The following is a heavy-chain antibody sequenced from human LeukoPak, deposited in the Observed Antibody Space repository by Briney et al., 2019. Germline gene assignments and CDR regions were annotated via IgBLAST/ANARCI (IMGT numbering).Heavy chain of an antibody. V-gene: IGHV4-34*01. CDR2: INHSGST. J-gene: IGHJ3*02. CDR1: GGSFSGYY. Sequence: PSETLSLTCAVYGGSFSGYYWSWIRQPPGKGLEWIGEINHSGSTNCNPSLKSRVTISVDTSKNQFSLKLSSVTAADTAVYYCAREDIVVVVAAKRGTRTGAFDIWGQGTMVTVSS. D-gene: IGHD2-15*01. CDR3: AREDIVVVVAAKRGTRTGAFDI.